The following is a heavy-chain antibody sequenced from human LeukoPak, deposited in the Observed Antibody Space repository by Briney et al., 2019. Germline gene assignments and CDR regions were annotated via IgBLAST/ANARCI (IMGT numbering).Heavy chain of an antibody. D-gene: IGHD2-2*01. J-gene: IGHJ4*02. CDR3: ARDRKPGYCSSASCPPPFFDF. CDR2: IKPNGGGT. CDR1: GYTFTTYY. V-gene: IGHV1-46*01. Sequence: ASVKVSCKASGYTFTTYYMHWVRQAPGQGLEWMGLIKPNGGGTSYAQGFQGRVTMTRDMSTSTVYMELISLRSEDTAVYFCARDRKPGYCSSASCPPPFFDFWGQGTLVTVSS.